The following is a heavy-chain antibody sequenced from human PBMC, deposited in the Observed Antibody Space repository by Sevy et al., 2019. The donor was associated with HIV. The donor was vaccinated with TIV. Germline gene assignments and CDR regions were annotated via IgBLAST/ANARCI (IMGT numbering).Heavy chain of an antibody. D-gene: IGHD3-3*01. Sequence: SETLSLTCTVSGGSISSSSYYWGWIRQPPGKGLEWIGSIYYSGSTYYNPSLKSRVTISGDTSKNQFSLKLSSVTAADTAVYYCARQAIFGVVTAYYYYGMDVWGQGTTVTVSS. CDR2: IYYSGST. CDR1: GGSISSSSYY. CDR3: ARQAIFGVVTAYYYYGMDV. V-gene: IGHV4-39*01. J-gene: IGHJ6*02.